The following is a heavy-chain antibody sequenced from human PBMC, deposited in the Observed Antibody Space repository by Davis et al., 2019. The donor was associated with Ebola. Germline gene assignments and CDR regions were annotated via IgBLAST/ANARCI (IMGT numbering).Heavy chain of an antibody. Sequence: SGPTLVKPTQTLTLTCTFSESSLTTMDMRVSWIRQPPGKALEWLARIDWNDNTFYNPSLKTRLSISKDTSKNQVVLTMTNMDPEDTATYYCARTHDSSGLFLFDYWGQGALVTVSS. V-gene: IGHV2-70*04. D-gene: IGHD3-22*01. CDR2: IDWNDNT. CDR3: ARTHDSSGLFLFDY. CDR1: ESSLTTMDMR. J-gene: IGHJ4*02.